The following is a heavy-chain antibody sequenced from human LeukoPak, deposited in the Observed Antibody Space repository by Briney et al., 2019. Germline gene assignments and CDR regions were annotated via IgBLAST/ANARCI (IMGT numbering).Heavy chain of an antibody. CDR3: ARNLFYYFDY. V-gene: IGHV4-34*01. Sequence: PSETLSLTCAVYGGSFSGYYWSWIRQPPGKGLEWIGEINHSGSTNHNPSLKSRVTISVDTSKNQFSLKLSSVTAADTAVYYCARNLFYYFDYWGQGTLVTVSS. CDR1: GGSFSGYY. CDR2: INHSGST. J-gene: IGHJ4*02. D-gene: IGHD3-9*01.